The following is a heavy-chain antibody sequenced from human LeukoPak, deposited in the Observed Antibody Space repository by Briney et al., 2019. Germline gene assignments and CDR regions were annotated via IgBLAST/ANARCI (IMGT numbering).Heavy chain of an antibody. Sequence: GSSVKVSCKASGYTFTGYYIHWVRQAPGQGLEWMGWINPDSAATNYAQKFQGRVTMASGTSISTAYMELSRLRSDDTAVYYCARSLAGSYSFDYWGQGTLVIVSS. D-gene: IGHD1-26*01. V-gene: IGHV1-2*02. J-gene: IGHJ4*02. CDR2: INPDSAAT. CDR1: GYTFTGYY. CDR3: ARSLAGSYSFDY.